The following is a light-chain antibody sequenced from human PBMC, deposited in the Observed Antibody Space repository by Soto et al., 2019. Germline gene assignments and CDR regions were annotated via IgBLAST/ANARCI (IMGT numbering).Light chain of an antibody. CDR3: VSPRGYAFCV. CDR2: EVR. CDR1: NSDVGGGNY. J-gene: IGLJ1*01. Sequence: QSVPTQPASASGSPGQSITISCTGTNSDVGGGNYVSWSQQHPGEAPKLIIYEVRIRPSGASNRFSGSKSGTTAPPTISGLHAEDEADYYCVSPRGYAFCVFGRWTKVTV. V-gene: IGLV2-14*03.